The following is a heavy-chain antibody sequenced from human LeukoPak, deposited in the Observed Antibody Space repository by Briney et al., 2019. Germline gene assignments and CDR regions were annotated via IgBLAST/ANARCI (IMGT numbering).Heavy chain of an antibody. CDR2: ISDSGGRT. D-gene: IGHD3-9*01. Sequence: GGSLRLSCGASGFTFSSYAMSWVRQAPGKGLEWVSAISDSGGRTYSADSMKGRFTISRDNSKNTLYLQMNSLRAEDTAVYYCAKGNFDWLFIFDYWGQGTLVTVSS. V-gene: IGHV3-23*01. CDR1: GFTFSSYA. CDR3: AKGNFDWLFIFDY. J-gene: IGHJ4*02.